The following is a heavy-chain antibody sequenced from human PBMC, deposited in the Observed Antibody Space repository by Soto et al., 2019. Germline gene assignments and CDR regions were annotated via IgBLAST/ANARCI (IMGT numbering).Heavy chain of an antibody. CDR1: GYTFTSYA. J-gene: IGHJ4*02. CDR2: INAGNGNT. CDR3: ARGDGYYYFDY. Sequence: ASVKVSCKASGYTFTSYAMHWVRQTPGQRLEWMGWINAGNGNTKYSQKFQGRVTITRDTSASTAYMELSSLRSEDTAVYYCARGDGYYYFDYWGQGTLVTVSS. V-gene: IGHV1-3*01. D-gene: IGHD3-22*01.